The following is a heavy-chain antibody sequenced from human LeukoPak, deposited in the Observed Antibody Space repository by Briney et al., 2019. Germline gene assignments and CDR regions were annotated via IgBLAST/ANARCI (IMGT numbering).Heavy chain of an antibody. D-gene: IGHD6-6*01. CDR3: ARTSSSSWIGFDY. Sequence: QSGGSLRLSCAASGFTFKSYPMHWVRQAPGKGLEWVAVISYDGSNKYYADPVKGRFTISRDNSKNTLYLQMNSLRAEDTAVYYCARTSSSSWIGFDYWGQGTLVTVSS. J-gene: IGHJ4*02. CDR2: ISYDGSNK. CDR1: GFTFKSYP. V-gene: IGHV3-30*14.